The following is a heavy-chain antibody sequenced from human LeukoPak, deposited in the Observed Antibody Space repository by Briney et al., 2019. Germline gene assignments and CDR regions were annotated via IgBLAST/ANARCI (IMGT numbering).Heavy chain of an antibody. Sequence: YPGGSLRLSCAASGFTFSGYGMHWVRQAPGKGLEWVATITFDGNNEYYADSVKGRFTVSRDNSKNTLYLQMSSLRAEDTAVYYCAKRGDRGHKRLDYWGQGTLVTVSS. CDR1: GFTFSGYG. CDR3: AKRGDRGHKRLDY. CDR2: ITFDGNNE. D-gene: IGHD3-16*01. J-gene: IGHJ4*02. V-gene: IGHV3-30*18.